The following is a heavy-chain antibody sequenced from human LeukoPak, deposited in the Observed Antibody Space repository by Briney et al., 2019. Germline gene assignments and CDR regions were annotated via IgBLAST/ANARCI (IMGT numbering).Heavy chain of an antibody. Sequence: GGSLRLSCAASGFTIRSYWMSWVRQAPGKGLEWVSVITGSGGNTYYADSVKGRFTISRDNSKNTLYLQMNSLRAEDTAVYYCARVHLYYYDSSGLDYWGQGTLVTVSS. D-gene: IGHD3-22*01. CDR3: ARVHLYYYDSSGLDY. CDR2: ITGSGGNT. CDR1: GFTIRSYW. V-gene: IGHV3-23*01. J-gene: IGHJ4*02.